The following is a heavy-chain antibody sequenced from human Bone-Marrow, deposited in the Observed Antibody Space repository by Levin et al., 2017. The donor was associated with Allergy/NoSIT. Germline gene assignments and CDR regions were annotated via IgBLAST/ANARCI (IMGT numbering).Heavy chain of an antibody. CDR2: IYHSGST. CDR3: ARRNVLAPGEDWFDP. CDR1: DDSISSSNW. D-gene: IGHD7-27*01. Sequence: SQTLSLTCGVSDDSISSSNWWTWVRQPPGKGLEWIGEIYHSGSTNYNPSLKSRVTISVEKSKNQFSLKQSSVTAADTAVYYCARRNVLAPGEDWFDPWGQGTLVTVSS. J-gene: IGHJ5*02. V-gene: IGHV4-4*02.